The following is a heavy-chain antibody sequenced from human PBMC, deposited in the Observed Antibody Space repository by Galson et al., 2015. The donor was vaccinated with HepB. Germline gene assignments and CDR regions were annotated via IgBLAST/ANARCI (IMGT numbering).Heavy chain of an antibody. J-gene: IGHJ6*02. CDR2: ISYDGRNQ. Sequence: SLRLSCAASGFTFSNYGMHWVRQAPGKGLEWVAVISYDGRNQYYAESVKGRFTISRENSKNTVFLQMNSLRVEDTAVFYCAEEQRYSESYFDAFYHNGMDAWGQGTTVTVSS. V-gene: IGHV3-30*18. D-gene: IGHD1-26*01. CDR3: AEEQRYSESYFDAFYHNGMDA. CDR1: GFTFSNYG.